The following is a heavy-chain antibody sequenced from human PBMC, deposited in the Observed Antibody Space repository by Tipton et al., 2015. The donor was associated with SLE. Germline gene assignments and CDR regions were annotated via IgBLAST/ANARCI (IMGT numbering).Heavy chain of an antibody. V-gene: IGHV3-23*01. CDR3: ANPRGFRELSPFDY. J-gene: IGHJ4*02. D-gene: IGHD3-10*01. Sequence: SLRLSCAASGFTFSSYAMSCVRQAPGKGLEWVSAISGSGGSTYYADSVKGRFTISRDNSKNTLYLQMNSLRAEDTAVYYCANPRGFRELSPFDYWGQGTLVTVSS. CDR2: ISGSGGST. CDR1: GFTFSSYA.